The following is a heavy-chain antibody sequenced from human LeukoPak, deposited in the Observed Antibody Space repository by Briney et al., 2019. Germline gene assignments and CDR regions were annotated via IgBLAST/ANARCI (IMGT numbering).Heavy chain of an antibody. J-gene: IGHJ6*02. V-gene: IGHV1-18*01. CDR3: ARDGYSRVDSPLIYYYYGMDV. CDR1: GYTFTSYG. D-gene: IGHD5-12*01. Sequence: ASVKVSCKASGYTFTSYGISWVRQAPGQGLEWMGWISAYTGNTNYAQKLQCRVTMTTDTSTSTAYMELRSLRSDDTAVYYCARDGYSRVDSPLIYYYYGMDVRGQGTTVTVSS. CDR2: ISAYTGNT.